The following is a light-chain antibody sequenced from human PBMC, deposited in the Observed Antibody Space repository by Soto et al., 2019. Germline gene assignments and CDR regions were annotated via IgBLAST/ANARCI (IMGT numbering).Light chain of an antibody. CDR1: QSVPRSY. CDR2: GTS. V-gene: IGKV3-20*01. Sequence: IVLTQSPGTLSLSPGERATLSCRASQSVPRSYLAWYQQKPGQAPRLLIYGTSSRATGIPDRFSSSGSGTDFTLTISSLEPEDFAVYYCQQYGGSPRTFGQGTKVDIK. J-gene: IGKJ1*01. CDR3: QQYGGSPRT.